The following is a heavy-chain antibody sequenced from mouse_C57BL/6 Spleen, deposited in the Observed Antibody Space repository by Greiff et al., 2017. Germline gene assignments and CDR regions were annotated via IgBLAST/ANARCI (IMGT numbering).Heavy chain of an antibody. CDR1: GYTFTDYY. J-gene: IGHJ4*01. CDR2: INPNNGGT. D-gene: IGHD2-4*01. Sequence: VQLQQSGPELVKPGASVKISCKASGYTFTDYYMNWVKQSHGKSLEWIGDINPNNGGTSYNQKFKGKATLTVDKSSSTAYMELRSLTSEDSAVYYCAGDYYYDVDYWGQGTSVTVSS. CDR3: AGDYYYDVDY. V-gene: IGHV1-26*01.